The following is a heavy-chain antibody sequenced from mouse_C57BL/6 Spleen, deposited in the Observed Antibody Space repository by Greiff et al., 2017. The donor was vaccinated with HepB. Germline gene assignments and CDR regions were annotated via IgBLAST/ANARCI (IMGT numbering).Heavy chain of an antibody. CDR1: GYTFTSYT. D-gene: IGHD4-1*01. CDR3: ARSVPGSRYFDY. V-gene: IGHV1-4*01. J-gene: IGHJ2*01. Sequence: SGAELARPGASVKMSCKASGYTFTSYTMHWVKQRPGQGLEWIGYINPSSGYTKYNQKFKDKATLTADKSSSTAYMQLSSLTSEDSAVYYCARSVPGSRYFDYWGQGTTLTVSS. CDR2: INPSSGYT.